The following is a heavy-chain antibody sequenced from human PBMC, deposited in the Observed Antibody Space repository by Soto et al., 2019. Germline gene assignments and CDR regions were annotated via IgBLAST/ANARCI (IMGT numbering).Heavy chain of an antibody. V-gene: IGHV3-30*03. CDR2: LSYEGSEE. Sequence: QVRLVESGGGVVQPGRSLRLSCAASGFNFGVFGMHWVRQAPGKRLEWLSVLSYEGSEEYYADSVRGRFTISRDNSKNTLFLQMDSLRVDDTGVYYCALTRRPSLLEVAGPGFEYWGQGTLVTVS. D-gene: IGHD6-19*01. CDR1: GFNFGVFG. CDR3: ALTRRPSLLEVAGPGFEY. J-gene: IGHJ4*02.